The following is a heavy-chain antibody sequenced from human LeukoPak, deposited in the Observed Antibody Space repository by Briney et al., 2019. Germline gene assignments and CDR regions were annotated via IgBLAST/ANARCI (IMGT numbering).Heavy chain of an antibody. V-gene: IGHV3-23*01. Sequence: PGGSLRLSCAASGVTFSSYAMNWVRQAPGKGLEWVSAISGGGGTTYYADSVKGRFTTSRDNSKNTLYLQMNGLRAEDTAVYYCARDHYSGGMGVWGQGTTVTVSS. CDR2: ISGGGGTT. J-gene: IGHJ6*02. CDR3: ARDHYSGGMGV. D-gene: IGHD2-15*01. CDR1: GVTFSSYA.